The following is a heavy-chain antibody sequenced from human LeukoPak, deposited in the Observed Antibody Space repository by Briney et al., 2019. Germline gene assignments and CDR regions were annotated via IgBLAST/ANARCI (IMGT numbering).Heavy chain of an antibody. V-gene: IGHV7-4-1*02. CDR1: GYTFTSYA. CDR3: ASGIAAARLHHYYFDY. CDR2: INTNTGNP. Sequence: ASVKVSCKASGYTFTSYAMNWVRQAPGQGLEWMGWINTNTGNPTYAQGFTGRFVFSLDTSVSTAYLQISSLKAEDTAVYYCASGIAAARLHHYYFDYWGQGTLVTVSS. D-gene: IGHD6-13*01. J-gene: IGHJ4*02.